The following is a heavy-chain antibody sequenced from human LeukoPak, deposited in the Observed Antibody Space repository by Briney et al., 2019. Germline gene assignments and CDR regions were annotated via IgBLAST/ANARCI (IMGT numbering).Heavy chain of an antibody. CDR2: IKQDGSEK. J-gene: IGHJ4*02. D-gene: IGHD1-1*01. V-gene: IGHV3-7*01. CDR1: GFTFSSYW. CDR3: AKVGDNWDFDY. Sequence: GGSLRLSCAASGFTFSSYWMSWVRQAPGKGLEWVANIKQDGSEKYYVDSVKGRFTISRDNAKNSLYLQMNSLTTEDTAVYYCAKVGDNWDFDYWGQGTLVTVSS.